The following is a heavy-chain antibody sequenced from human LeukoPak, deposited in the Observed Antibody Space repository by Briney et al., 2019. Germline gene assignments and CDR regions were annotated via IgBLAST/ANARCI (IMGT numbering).Heavy chain of an antibody. CDR3: AKANLVYSYGSDN. CDR2: ISGSGGST. J-gene: IGHJ4*02. D-gene: IGHD5-18*01. Sequence: GGSLRLSCAASGFTFSSYAMSWVRQAPGKGLEWVSAISGSGGSTYYADSVKGRFTISRDNSKNTLYLQMNSLRAEDTAVYYRAKANLVYSYGSDNWGQGTLVTVSS. CDR1: GFTFSSYA. V-gene: IGHV3-23*01.